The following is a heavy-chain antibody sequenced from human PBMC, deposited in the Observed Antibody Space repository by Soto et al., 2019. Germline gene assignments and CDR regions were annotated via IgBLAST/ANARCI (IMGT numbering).Heavy chain of an antibody. J-gene: IGHJ6*03. D-gene: IGHD2-15*01. V-gene: IGHV4-31*03. Sequence: QVQLQESGPGLVKPSQTLSLTCTVSGGSISSGGYYWSWIRQHPGKGLQWIGYIYYSGSSYYNPSIKSRVTISVATSNNKVSLKLSSVTAEYTAVYYCARDRGYCSGSSCSEHYMDVWGKGTTVTVSS. CDR2: IYYSGSS. CDR3: ARDRGYCSGSSCSEHYMDV. CDR1: GGSISSGGYY.